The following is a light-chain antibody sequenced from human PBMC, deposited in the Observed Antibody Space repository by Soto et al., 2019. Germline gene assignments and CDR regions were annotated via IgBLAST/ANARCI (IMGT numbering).Light chain of an antibody. CDR2: DVS. J-gene: IGLJ2*01. CDR1: SSDVGGYNY. V-gene: IGLV2-14*01. CDR3: SSYTSSSTLNVV. Sequence: QSALTQPASVSGSPGQSITISCTGTSSDVGGYNYVSWYQQHPGKAPKLMIYDVSNRPSGVSNRFSGSKSGNTAFLTISGLQAEDEADYYCSSYTSSSTLNVVFGGGTKVTVL.